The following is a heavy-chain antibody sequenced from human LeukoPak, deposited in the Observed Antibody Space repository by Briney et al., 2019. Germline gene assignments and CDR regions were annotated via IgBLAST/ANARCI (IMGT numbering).Heavy chain of an antibody. J-gene: IGHJ5*02. V-gene: IGHV1-8*01. CDR3: ARVPRRGERFDP. D-gene: IGHD3-10*01. CDR1: GYTFTSYD. Sequence: ASVKVSCKASGYTFTSYDVNWVRQATGQGLEWMGWMNPISGDTGYALKFQGRVTMSRNTSSRTAYRELGSLRSEDTAVYYCARVPRRGERFDPWGQGTLVTVSS. CDR2: MNPISGDT.